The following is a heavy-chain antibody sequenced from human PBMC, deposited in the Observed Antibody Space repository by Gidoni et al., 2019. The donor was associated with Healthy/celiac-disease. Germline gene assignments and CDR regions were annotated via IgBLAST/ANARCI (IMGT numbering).Heavy chain of an antibody. CDR2: ISAYNGNT. Sequence: QVQLVQSGAEVKKPGASVQVSCMASGYTFTSYGISWVRQAPGQGLEWMGWISAYNGNTNYAQKLQGRGTMTTDTSTSTAYMERRSLRSDDTAVYYCARPIPSIAAAEGGYYYGMDVWGQGTTVTVSS. CDR1: GYTFTSYG. J-gene: IGHJ6*02. V-gene: IGHV1-18*01. CDR3: ARPIPSIAAAEGGYYYGMDV. D-gene: IGHD6-13*01.